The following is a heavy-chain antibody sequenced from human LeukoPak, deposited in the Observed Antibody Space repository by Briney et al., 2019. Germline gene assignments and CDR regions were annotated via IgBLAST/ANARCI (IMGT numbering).Heavy chain of an antibody. D-gene: IGHD4-17*01. J-gene: IGHJ3*01. Sequence: PGGSLRLSCAASGFIFSNYWMTWVRQAPGMGLEWVANIKQDGSEKYYVDSVKGRFTISRDNAKNSLYLQMNSLRVEDTAIYYCATVGAVTDGAFDVWGQGIMVTVSS. CDR2: IKQDGSEK. V-gene: IGHV3-7*01. CDR1: GFIFSNYW. CDR3: ATVGAVTDGAFDV.